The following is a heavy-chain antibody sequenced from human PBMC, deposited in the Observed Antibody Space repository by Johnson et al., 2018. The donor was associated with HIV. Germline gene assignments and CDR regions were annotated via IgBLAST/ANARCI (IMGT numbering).Heavy chain of an antibody. CDR2: IWYDGNNK. J-gene: IGHJ3*02. Sequence: QVQLVESGGGVVQPGRSLRLSCAASGFTFSSYGMHWVRQAPGTGLQWVAVIWYDGNNKYYADSVKGRFIVSRDNSKSTLYLQMNSLRSEDTAMYYCAKSPAKDHGGNSGAFTIWGQGTMVTVSS. CDR3: AKSPAKDHGGNSGAFTI. D-gene: IGHD4-23*01. CDR1: GFTFSSYG. V-gene: IGHV3-33*06.